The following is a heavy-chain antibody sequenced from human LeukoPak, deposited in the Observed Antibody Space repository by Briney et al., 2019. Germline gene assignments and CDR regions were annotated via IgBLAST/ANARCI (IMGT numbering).Heavy chain of an antibody. D-gene: IGHD3-3*01. J-gene: IGHJ5*02. Sequence: PGGSLRLSCGVSGITLSNYGMSWVRQAPGKGLEWVSGISGSGGSTYYADSVKGRFTISRDNAKNSLYLQMNSLRAEDTALYYCARGLPTLTFGVGYNWFDPWGQGTLVTVSS. CDR1: GITLSNYG. CDR2: ISGSGGST. V-gene: IGHV3-20*04. CDR3: ARGLPTLTFGVGYNWFDP.